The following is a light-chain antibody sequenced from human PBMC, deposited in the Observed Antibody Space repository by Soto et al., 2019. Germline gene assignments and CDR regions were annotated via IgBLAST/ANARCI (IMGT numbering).Light chain of an antibody. J-gene: IGKJ5*01. CDR3: QLIHSTPVT. CDR2: AAS. CDR1: ESISSY. V-gene: IGKV1-39*01. Sequence: DIQMTQSPSSLSASGEDRVNITCRASESISSYLNWYQQKPGKAPKLLIYAASSLQSGVPSRFRGSGSGPDFTLTIRSLQPEDFATYYCQLIHSTPVTFGQGTRLGVK.